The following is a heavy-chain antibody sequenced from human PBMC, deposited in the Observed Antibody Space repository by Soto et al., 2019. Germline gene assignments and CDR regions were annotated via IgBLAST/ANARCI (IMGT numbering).Heavy chain of an antibody. J-gene: IGHJ5*02. V-gene: IGHV4-30-4*01. CDR1: GSSISSGDYY. CDR3: TREARRPPWAKSCSYNWYDP. D-gene: IGHD2-15*01. Sequence: PSETLSLTCTVSGSSISSGDYYWSWIRQPPGKGLEWIGYIYYSGRNYYNPSLRSRVTISVDTSKNQFFLKLSSVTAAGTAVYSCTREARRPPWAKSCSYNWYDPRGQGTRGIVSS. CDR2: IYYSGRN.